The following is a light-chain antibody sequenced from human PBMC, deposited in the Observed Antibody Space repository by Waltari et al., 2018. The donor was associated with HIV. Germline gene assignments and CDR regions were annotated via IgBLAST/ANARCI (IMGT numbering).Light chain of an antibody. CDR2: GNN. CDR1: SSTIGADYD. CDR3: QSYDISLSAAVV. J-gene: IGLJ2*01. Sequence: QSMLTQPPSVSGAPGPRVTISCTGSSSTIGADYDVHWYQQIPGTAPKLLIYGNNNRPAGLPDRFAASKSGTSASLTISGLQAEDEADYFCQSYDISLSAAVVFGGGTRLTVL. V-gene: IGLV1-40*01.